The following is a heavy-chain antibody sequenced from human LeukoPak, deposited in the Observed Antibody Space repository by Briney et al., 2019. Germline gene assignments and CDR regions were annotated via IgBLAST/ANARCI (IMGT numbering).Heavy chain of an antibody. CDR3: ARLGREATVFDY. J-gene: IGHJ4*02. CDR1: GYSISSGYY. CDR2: IYHSGST. V-gene: IGHV4-38-2*02. Sequence: PSETLSLTCTVSGYSISSGYYWGWIRQPPGKGLEWIGSIYHSGSTYYNPSLKSRVTISVDTSKNQFSLKLSSVTAADTAVYYCARLGREATVFDYWGQGTLVTVSS. D-gene: IGHD5-12*01.